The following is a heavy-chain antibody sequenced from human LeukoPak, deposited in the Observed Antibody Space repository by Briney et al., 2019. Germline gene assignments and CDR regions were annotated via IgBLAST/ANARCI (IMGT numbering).Heavy chain of an antibody. D-gene: IGHD6-13*01. Sequence: ASVKVSCKASGYTFTSYDINWVRQAPGQGLEWMGGIIPIFGTANYAQKFQGRVTITADESTSTAYMELSSLRSEDTAVYYCARFAAAGTAYYFDYWGQGTLVTVSS. CDR1: GYTFTSYD. CDR3: ARFAAAGTAYYFDY. V-gene: IGHV1-69*13. CDR2: IIPIFGTA. J-gene: IGHJ4*02.